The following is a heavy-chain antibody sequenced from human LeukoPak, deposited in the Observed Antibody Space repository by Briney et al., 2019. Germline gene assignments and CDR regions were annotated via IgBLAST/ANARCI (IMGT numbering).Heavy chain of an antibody. J-gene: IGHJ5*02. D-gene: IGHD6-13*01. CDR3: AREISSWYRTEGRFDP. CDR1: GFVFSNYW. Sequence: GGSLRLSCAASGFVFSNYWMSWVRQAPGKGLEWVANIKQDGSEKSYVDSVTGRFTISRDNAKNSLYLQMNSLRAEDTAVYYCAREISSWYRTEGRFDPWGQGTLVTVSS. V-gene: IGHV3-7*01. CDR2: IKQDGSEK.